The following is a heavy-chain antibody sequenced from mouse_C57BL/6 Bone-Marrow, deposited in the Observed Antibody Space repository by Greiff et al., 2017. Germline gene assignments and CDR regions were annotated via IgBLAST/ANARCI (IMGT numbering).Heavy chain of an antibody. CDR3: ARLIYYYGSKDFDD. V-gene: IGHV1-69*01. J-gene: IGHJ1*03. CDR2: IDPSDSYT. D-gene: IGHD1-1*01. CDR1: GYTFTSYW. Sequence: VQLQQPGAELVMPGASVKLSCKASGYTFTSYWMHWVKQGPGQGLEWIGEIDPSDSYTNYNQKFKGKYTLTVDKSSSTAYMQLSSLTSEDSAVYYWARLIYYYGSKDFDDWGTGTTVTVSS.